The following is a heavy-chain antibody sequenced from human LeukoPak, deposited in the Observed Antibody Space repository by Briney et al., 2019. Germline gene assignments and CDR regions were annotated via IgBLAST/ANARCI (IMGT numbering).Heavy chain of an antibody. CDR3: ARDLLWFGELGEPAY. D-gene: IGHD3-10*01. J-gene: IGHJ4*02. CDR2: ISAYNGNT. CDR1: GYTFTSYG. Sequence: ASVKVSCKASGYTFTSYGIRWVRQAPGQGLAWMGWISAYNGNTNYAQKLQGRVTMTTDTSTSTAYMELRSLRSDDTAVYYCARDLLWFGELGEPAYWGQGTLVTVSS. V-gene: IGHV1-18*01.